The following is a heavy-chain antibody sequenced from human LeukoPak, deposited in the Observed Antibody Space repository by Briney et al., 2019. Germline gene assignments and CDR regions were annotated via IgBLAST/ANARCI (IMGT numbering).Heavy chain of an antibody. D-gene: IGHD6-6*01. CDR1: GGSIGTSY. J-gene: IGHJ6*03. CDR2: VSYSGNT. Sequence: PSETLSLTCTVSGGSIGTSYWSWIRQPPGKGLEWIGYVSYSGNTNYNPSLKSRVTVSVDSSKNQFSLKLSSVTAADTAVYYCARGAARPPDYYYYMDVWGKGTTVTVSS. CDR3: ARGAARPPDYYYYMDV. V-gene: IGHV4-59*08.